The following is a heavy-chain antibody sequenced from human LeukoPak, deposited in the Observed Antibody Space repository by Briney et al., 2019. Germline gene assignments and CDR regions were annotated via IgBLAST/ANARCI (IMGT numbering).Heavy chain of an antibody. J-gene: IGHJ4*02. D-gene: IGHD4-17*01. CDR3: AKALYGDYVETYFDY. CDR1: GFTFSSYA. V-gene: IGHV3-23*01. Sequence: GGSLRFSCAASGFTFSSYAMSWVRQAPGKGLEWVSAISGSGGSTYYADSVKGRFTISRDNSKNTLYLQMNSLRAEDTAVYYCAKALYGDYVETYFDYWGQGTLVTVSS. CDR2: ISGSGGST.